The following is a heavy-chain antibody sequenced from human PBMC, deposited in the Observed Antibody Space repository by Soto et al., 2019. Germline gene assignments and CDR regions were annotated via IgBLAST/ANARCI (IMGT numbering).Heavy chain of an antibody. V-gene: IGHV3-23*01. CDR1: GFTFSSYA. CDR3: AKGPYYDILTGDGYFDY. D-gene: IGHD3-9*01. CDR2: ISGSGGST. J-gene: IGHJ4*02. Sequence: GGSLRRSCAASGFTFSSYAMSWVRQAPGKGLEWVSAISGSGGSTYYADSVKGRFTISRDNSKNTLYLQMNNLRAEDTAVYYCAKGPYYDILTGDGYFDYCGQGTLVTVSS.